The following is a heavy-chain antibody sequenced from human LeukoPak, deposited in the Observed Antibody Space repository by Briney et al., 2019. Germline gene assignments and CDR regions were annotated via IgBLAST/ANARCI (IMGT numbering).Heavy chain of an antibody. CDR3: ARGPDYYDSSGGTIDY. CDR2: IIPIFGTA. J-gene: IGHJ4*02. CDR1: GGTFSSYA. Sequence: GASVKVSCKASGGTFSSYAISWVRQAPGQGLEWMGGIIPIFGTANYAQKFQGRVTITTDESTSTAYMELSSLRSEDTAVYYCARGPDYYDSSGGTIDYWGQGTLVTVSS. D-gene: IGHD3-22*01. V-gene: IGHV1-69*05.